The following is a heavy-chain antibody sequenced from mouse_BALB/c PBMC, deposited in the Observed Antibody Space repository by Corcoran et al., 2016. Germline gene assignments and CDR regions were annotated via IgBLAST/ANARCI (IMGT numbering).Heavy chain of an antibody. J-gene: IGHJ2*01. CDR2: INPNNGGT. CDR3: ARRRNYYGSGYGYYFDY. V-gene: IGHV1-18*01. D-gene: IGHD1-1*01. Sequence: EVLLQQSGPELVKPGASVKIPCKASGYTFTDYNMDWVKQSHGKSLEWIGDINPNNGGTIYNQKFKGKATLTVDKSSSTAYMELRSLTSEDTAGYDCARRRNYYGSGYGYYFDYWGQGTTLTVSS. CDR1: GYTFTDYN.